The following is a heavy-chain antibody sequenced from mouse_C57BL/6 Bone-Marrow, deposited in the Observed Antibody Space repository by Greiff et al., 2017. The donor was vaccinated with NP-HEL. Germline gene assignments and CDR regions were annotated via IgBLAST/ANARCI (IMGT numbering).Heavy chain of an antibody. CDR1: GFTFSDYG. J-gene: IGHJ4*01. D-gene: IGHD1-1*01. CDR3: ATYYYGSSHYAMDY. Sequence: EVQGVESGGGLVKPGGSLPLSFAASGFTFSDYGMHWVRQAPEKGLEWVAYISSGSSTLYYADTVKGRFTISRDNAKNTLFLQMTSLRSEDTAMYYCATYYYGSSHYAMDYWGQGTSVTVSS. CDR2: ISSGSSTL. V-gene: IGHV5-17*01.